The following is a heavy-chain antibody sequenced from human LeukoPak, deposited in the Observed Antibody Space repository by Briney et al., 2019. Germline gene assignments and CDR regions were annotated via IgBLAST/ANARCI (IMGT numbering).Heavy chain of an antibody. D-gene: IGHD3-9*01. V-gene: IGHV3-30*18. CDR1: GFTFSSYG. CDR2: ISYDGSNK. CDR3: AKGLPDILTGYFNY. Sequence: PGGSLRLSCAASGFTFSSYGMHWVRQAPGKGLEWVAVISYDGSNKYYADSVKGRSTISRDNSKNTLYLQMNSLRAEDTAVYYCAKGLPDILTGYFNYWGQGTLVTVSS. J-gene: IGHJ4*02.